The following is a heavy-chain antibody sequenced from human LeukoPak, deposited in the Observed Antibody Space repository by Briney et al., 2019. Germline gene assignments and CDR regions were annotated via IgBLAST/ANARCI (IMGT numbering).Heavy chain of an antibody. D-gene: IGHD2-8*01. CDR2: INHSGST. Sequence: SETLSLTCAVYGGSFSGYYWGWIRQPPGKGLEWIGEINHSGSTNYNPSLKSRVTISVDTSKNQFSLKLSSVTAADTAVYYCARGRWAYCTNGVCYTPFDYWGQGTLVTVSS. CDR3: ARGRWAYCTNGVCYTPFDY. V-gene: IGHV4-34*01. J-gene: IGHJ4*02. CDR1: GGSFSGYY.